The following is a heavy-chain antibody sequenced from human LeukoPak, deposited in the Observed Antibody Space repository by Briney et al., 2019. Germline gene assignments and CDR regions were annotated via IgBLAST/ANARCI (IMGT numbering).Heavy chain of an antibody. V-gene: IGHV1-8*03. CDR2: MNPNSGNT. CDR3: ARGFLVPTDYFYYYYMDV. J-gene: IGHJ6*03. D-gene: IGHD2-8*01. Sequence: GASVKVSCKASGYTFNNHDINWVRQATGQGLEWMGRMNPNSGNTDHAQKFQGRVTISRNTSISTAYMELSSLRSEDTAIYFCARGFLVPTDYFYYYYMDVWGKGTTVTVSS. CDR1: GYTFNNHD.